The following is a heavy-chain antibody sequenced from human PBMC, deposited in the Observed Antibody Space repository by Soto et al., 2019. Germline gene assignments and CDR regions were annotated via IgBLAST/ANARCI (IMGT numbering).Heavy chain of an antibody. CDR1: GFTFSSYA. V-gene: IGHV3-30-3*01. D-gene: IGHD2-8*01. CDR3: ASVFDCADGVCYTGYYYFGLDV. J-gene: IGHJ6*02. CDR2: ISYDGSNK. Sequence: PGGSLRLSCAASGFTFSSYAIHWVRQAPGKRLEWVAVISYDGSNKYYADSVKGRFTISRDNAKNSLYLQMNSLRDEDTAVYYCASVFDCADGVCYTGYYYFGLDVWGQGTTVTVSS.